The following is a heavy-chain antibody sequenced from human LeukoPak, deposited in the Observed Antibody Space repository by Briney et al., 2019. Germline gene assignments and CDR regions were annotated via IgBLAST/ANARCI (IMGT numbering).Heavy chain of an antibody. J-gene: IGHJ4*02. Sequence: PSETLSLTCTVSGGTISSYYWSWIRQPAGKGLEWIGRIYISGSINYDPSLKSRVTMSVDTSENQFSLKLSSVTAADTAVYYCARTWQWLPFDYWGQGTLVTVSS. CDR3: ARTWQWLPFDY. CDR1: GGTISSYY. D-gene: IGHD6-19*01. V-gene: IGHV4-4*07. CDR2: IYISGSI.